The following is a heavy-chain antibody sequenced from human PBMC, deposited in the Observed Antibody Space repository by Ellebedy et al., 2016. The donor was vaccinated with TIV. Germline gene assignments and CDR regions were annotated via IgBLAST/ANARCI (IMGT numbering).Heavy chain of an antibody. Sequence: MPGGSLRLSCTVSGASISTFSDFWGWIRQPPGKGLEWIGSLYYSGSAYYHPSLKSRVTMSIDTSNNQLSLHLNAVTPEDTAVYYCARDPPWCYSCADVWGQGTTVTVSS. CDR1: GASISTFSDF. D-gene: IGHD2-8*01. CDR3: ARDPPWCYSCADV. J-gene: IGHJ6*02. V-gene: IGHV4-39*07. CDR2: LYYSGSA.